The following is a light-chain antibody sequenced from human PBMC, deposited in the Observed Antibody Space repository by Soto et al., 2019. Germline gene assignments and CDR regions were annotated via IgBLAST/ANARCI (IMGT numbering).Light chain of an antibody. V-gene: IGKV1-39*01. J-gene: IGKJ1*01. Sequence: DIQMTQSPSTLSASVGDRVTITCRASQSISTYLNWYQQKVGRAPTLPIYAASSLQSGVPSRFSGGGSGTDFTLTISSLQPEDFAMYFCQQCYSSPRTFGQGTKVEIK. CDR2: AAS. CDR1: QSISTY. CDR3: QQCYSSPRT.